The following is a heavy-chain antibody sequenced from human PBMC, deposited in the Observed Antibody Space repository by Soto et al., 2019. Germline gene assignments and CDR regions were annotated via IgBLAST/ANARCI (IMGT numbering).Heavy chain of an antibody. Sequence: QVQLVQSGAEVKKPGASVKVSCKASGYTFTSYTIHWVRQAPGQRLEWMGWINADNGNTKYSQKFQGRVTFTRDTSASTAYMELSSLRSEDTAVYYCASSAGIYYSYVMDVWGQGTTVTVSS. CDR2: INADNGNT. J-gene: IGHJ6*02. D-gene: IGHD2-15*01. CDR3: ASSAGIYYSYVMDV. CDR1: GYTFTSYT. V-gene: IGHV1-3*01.